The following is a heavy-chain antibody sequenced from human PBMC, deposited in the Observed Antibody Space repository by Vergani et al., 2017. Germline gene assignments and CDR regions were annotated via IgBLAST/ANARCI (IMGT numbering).Heavy chain of an antibody. CDR1: GFTFSSYG. CDR3: AKSRDGYYGSSYFDY. D-gene: IGHD5-24*01. CDR2: ISYDGSNK. V-gene: IGHV3-30*18. Sequence: QVQLVESGGGVVQPGRSLRLSCAASGFTFSSYGMHWVRQAPGKGLEWVAVISYDGSNKYYADSVKGRFTISRDNSKNTLYLQMNSLRAEDTAVYYCAKSRDGYYGSSYFDYWGQETLVTVSS. J-gene: IGHJ4*02.